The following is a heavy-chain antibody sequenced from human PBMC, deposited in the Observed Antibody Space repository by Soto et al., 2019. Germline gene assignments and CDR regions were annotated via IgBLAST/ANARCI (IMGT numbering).Heavy chain of an antibody. J-gene: IGHJ4*02. CDR1: GFTFSTYA. CDR3: AKVGFPYSYGYLFHY. CDR2: ISASGGST. D-gene: IGHD5-18*01. Sequence: GSLRLSCAASGFTFSTYAMTWVRQAPGKGLEWVSAISASGGSTYYADSVKGRFTISRDNSKNTLYLQMNSLRVEDTAVYYCAKVGFPYSYGYLFHYWGQGTLSPSPQ. V-gene: IGHV3-23*01.